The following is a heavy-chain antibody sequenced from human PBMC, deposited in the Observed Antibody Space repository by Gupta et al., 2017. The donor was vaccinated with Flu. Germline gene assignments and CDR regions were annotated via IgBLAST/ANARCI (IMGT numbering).Heavy chain of an antibody. CDR3: VKDINGVEAVASYGLDV. Sequence: EVQLVESGGGLVQPGRSLRLSCAASGFTFGDYAMHWVRQGPGKGLEWVSGLGWNGDRIHYVYSVKGRFTISRDNARNSLYLQMNSLRLEDTALYYCVKDINGVEAVASYGLDVWGQGTTVTVS. CDR2: LGWNGDRI. CDR1: GFTFGDYA. V-gene: IGHV3-9*01. J-gene: IGHJ6*02. D-gene: IGHD6-19*01.